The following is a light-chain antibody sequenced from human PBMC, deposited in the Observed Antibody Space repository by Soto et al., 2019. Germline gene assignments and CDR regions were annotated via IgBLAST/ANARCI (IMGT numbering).Light chain of an antibody. J-gene: IGLJ2*01. CDR2: EVS. CDR1: SSDVGNYNF. Sequence: QSALTQPASVSGSPGQSITISCIGTSSDVGNYNFVSWYQQHPGKAPKLIICEVSNRPSGISSRFSGSKSGNTASLTISGRRAEDEADYYCCSYAGSGTLLFGGGTKVTVL. V-gene: IGLV2-23*01. CDR3: CSYAGSGTLL.